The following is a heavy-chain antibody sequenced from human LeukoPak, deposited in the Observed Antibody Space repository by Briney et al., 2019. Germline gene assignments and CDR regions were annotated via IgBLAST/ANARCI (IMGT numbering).Heavy chain of an antibody. J-gene: IGHJ5*02. CDR3: XXXXWSGSYMGNWFDP. CDR2: ISGSGGST. CDR1: GFTFSSYA. V-gene: IGHV3-23*01. Sequence: GGSLRLSCAASGFTFSSYAMSWVRQAPGKGLEWVSAISGSGGSTYYADSVKGRFTISRDNSKNTLYLQMNSLRAEDTAVYYXXXXXWSGSYMGNWFDPWGQGTLVTVSS. D-gene: IGHD3-3*01.